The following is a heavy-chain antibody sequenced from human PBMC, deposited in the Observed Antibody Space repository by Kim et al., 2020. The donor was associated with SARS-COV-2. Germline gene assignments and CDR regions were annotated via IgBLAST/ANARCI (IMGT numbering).Heavy chain of an antibody. CDR2: ITTNGTVT. D-gene: IGHD3-10*01. CDR1: GFTFSSYW. J-gene: IGHJ5*01. Sequence: GGSLRLSCAASGFTFSSYWMHWVRQDPGRGLEWVSRITTNGTVTHYADSVKGRFTISRDNAKNTLYLQMDSLRAEDTAVYYCARPRSRSNNFLYSWLDSWCQGARVTRSS. V-gene: IGHV3-74*01. CDR3: ARPRSRSNNFLYSWLDS.